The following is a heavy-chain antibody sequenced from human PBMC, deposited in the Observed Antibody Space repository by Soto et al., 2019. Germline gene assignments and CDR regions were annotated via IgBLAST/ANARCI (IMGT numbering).Heavy chain of an antibody. CDR3: ASHKKITIFGVVTKYYYYYYMYV. Sequence: GGSLRLSCAASGFTFSSYAMSWVRQAPGKGLEWVANIKQDGSEKYYVDSVKGRFTISRDNAKNSLYLQMNSLRAEDTAVYYCASHKKITIFGVVTKYYYYYYMYVWGKGTTVTVS. CDR1: GFTFSSYA. D-gene: IGHD3-3*01. CDR2: IKQDGSEK. V-gene: IGHV3-7*01. J-gene: IGHJ6*03.